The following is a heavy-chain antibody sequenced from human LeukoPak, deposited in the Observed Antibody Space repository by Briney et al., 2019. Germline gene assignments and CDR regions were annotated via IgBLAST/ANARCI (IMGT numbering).Heavy chain of an antibody. CDR1: GFTFSSYG. D-gene: IGHD3-10*01. J-gene: IGHJ3*02. CDR3: ARDGSGSYSGDSFDI. Sequence: GGSLRLSCAASGFTFSSYGMHWVRQAPGKGLEWVSYIRCSSRTIYYADSVKGRFTISRDNAKNSLFLQMNSLRAEDTAVYYCARDGSGSYSGDSFDIWGQGTMVTVSS. CDR2: IRCSSRTI. V-gene: IGHV3-48*01.